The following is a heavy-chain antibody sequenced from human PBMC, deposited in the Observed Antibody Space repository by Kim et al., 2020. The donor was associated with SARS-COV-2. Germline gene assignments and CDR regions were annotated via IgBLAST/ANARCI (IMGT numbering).Heavy chain of an antibody. CDR3: ASGARGFCSSTSCYVVPFDY. CDR2: IYHSGST. V-gene: IGHV4-4*02. J-gene: IGHJ4*02. CDR1: GGSISSSNW. Sequence: SETLSLTCAVSGGSISSSNWWSWVRQPPGKGLEWIGEIYHSGSTNYNPSLKSRVTISVDKSKNQFSLKLSSVTAADTAVYYCASGARGFCSSTSCYVVPFDYWGQGTLVTVSS. D-gene: IGHD2-2*01.